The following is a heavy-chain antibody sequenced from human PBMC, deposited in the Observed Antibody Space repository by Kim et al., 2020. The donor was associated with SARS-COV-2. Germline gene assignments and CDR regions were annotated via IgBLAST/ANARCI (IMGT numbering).Heavy chain of an antibody. CDR2: INHSGST. V-gene: IGHV4-34*01. D-gene: IGHD3-10*01. CDR1: GGSFSGYY. J-gene: IGHJ1*01. Sequence: SETLSLTCAVYGGSFSGYYWSWIRQPPGKGLEWIGEINHSGSTNYNPSLKSRVTISVDTSKNQFSLKLSSVTAADTAVYYCARVRVRGVIQHWGQGTLVTVSS. CDR3: ARVRVRGVIQH.